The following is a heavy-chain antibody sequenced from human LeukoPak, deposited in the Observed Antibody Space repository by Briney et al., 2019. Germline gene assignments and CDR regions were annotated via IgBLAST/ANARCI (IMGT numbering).Heavy chain of an antibody. V-gene: IGHV3-30*18. Sequence: PGGSLRLSCAASGFTFSSYGMHWVRQAPGKGLEWVAVISYDGSNKYYADSVKGRFTISRDNSKNTLYLQMNSLRAEDTAVYYCANSSPYQNSGMDVWGQGTTVTVSS. CDR2: ISYDGSNK. CDR3: ANSSPYQNSGMDV. D-gene: IGHD6-6*01. J-gene: IGHJ6*02. CDR1: GFTFSSYG.